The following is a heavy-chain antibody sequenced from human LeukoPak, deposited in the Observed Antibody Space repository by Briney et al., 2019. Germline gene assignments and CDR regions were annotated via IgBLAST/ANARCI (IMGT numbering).Heavy chain of an antibody. CDR3: AREGNYCSGSSCCTGRFDY. Sequence: SVKVSCKASGGTFSSYAISWVRQAPGQGLEWMGGIIPIFGTANYAQKFQGRVTITADESTSTAYMELSSLRSEDTAVYYCAREGNYCSGSSCCTGRFDYWGQGTLVTVSS. CDR2: IIPIFGTA. D-gene: IGHD2-15*01. J-gene: IGHJ4*02. CDR1: GGTFSSYA. V-gene: IGHV1-69*01.